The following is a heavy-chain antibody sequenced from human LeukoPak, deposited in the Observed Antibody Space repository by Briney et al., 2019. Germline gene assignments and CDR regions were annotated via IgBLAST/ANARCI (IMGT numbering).Heavy chain of an antibody. CDR2: MNPNSGNT. D-gene: IGHD2-21*01. J-gene: IGHJ6*02. CDR3: ARVSGHNYYYYGMDV. CDR1: GYTFTSYD. V-gene: IGHV1-8*01. Sequence: GASVKVSCKASGYTFTSYDINWVRQATGQGLEWMGWMNPNSGNTGYAQKFQGRVTMTRDTSTSTVYMELSSLRSEDTAAYYCARVSGHNYYYYGMDVWGQGTTVTVSS.